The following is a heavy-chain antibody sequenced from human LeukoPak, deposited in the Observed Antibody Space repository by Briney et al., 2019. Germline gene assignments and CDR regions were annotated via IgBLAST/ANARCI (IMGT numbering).Heavy chain of an antibody. J-gene: IGHJ4*02. CDR2: IYYSGST. D-gene: IGHD4-17*01. CDR1: GGSIRSSTYY. Sequence: SETLSLTCTVSGGSIRSSTYYWGWIRQPPGKELEWIGSIYYSGSTNYNPSLKSRVTISVDTSKNQFSLKLSSVTAADTAVYYCAGRYGDGVDYWGQGTLVTVSS. V-gene: IGHV4-39*07. CDR3: AGRYGDGVDY.